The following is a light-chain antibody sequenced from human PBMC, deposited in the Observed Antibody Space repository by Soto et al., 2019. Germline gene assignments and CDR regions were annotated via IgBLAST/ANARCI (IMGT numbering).Light chain of an antibody. J-gene: IGKJ1*01. CDR3: QHYGSSSG. CDR2: DAS. CDR1: QSVSNNY. V-gene: IGKV3D-20*01. Sequence: EIVLTQSPATLSLSPGERATLSCGASQSVSNNYLAWYQQKPGLAPRLLIYDASSRVTGIPDRFSGSGSGTDFTLTISRLEPEDFAVYYCQHYGSSSGFGQGTKVEIK.